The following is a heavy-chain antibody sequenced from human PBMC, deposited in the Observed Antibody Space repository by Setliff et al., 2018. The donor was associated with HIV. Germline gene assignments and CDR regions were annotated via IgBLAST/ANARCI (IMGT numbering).Heavy chain of an antibody. Sequence: GGSLRLSCAASGFTFSSYSMNWVRQAPGKGLEWVSFISRTSSYIYYADSLKGRFTISRDNAKNSLYLQMNSLRAEDAAVYYCARGFVLRFLEWSMPDAFDIWGQGTMVTVSS. CDR2: ISRTSSYI. D-gene: IGHD3-3*01. V-gene: IGHV3-21*01. J-gene: IGHJ3*02. CDR3: ARGFVLRFLEWSMPDAFDI. CDR1: GFTFSSYS.